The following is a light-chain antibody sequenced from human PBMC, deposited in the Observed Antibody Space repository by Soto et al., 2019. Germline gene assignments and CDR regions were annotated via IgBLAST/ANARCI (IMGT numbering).Light chain of an antibody. Sequence: EIVMTQSPATLSVSPGERATLSCRASQSVSSNLAWYQQKPGQAPRLLIYGASTRATVIPARFSGSGSGTEFTLTISSLQSDYFAVYYFQQYNNWPLTFGGGTKVEIK. CDR3: QQYNNWPLT. CDR1: QSVSSN. V-gene: IGKV3-15*01. J-gene: IGKJ4*01. CDR2: GAS.